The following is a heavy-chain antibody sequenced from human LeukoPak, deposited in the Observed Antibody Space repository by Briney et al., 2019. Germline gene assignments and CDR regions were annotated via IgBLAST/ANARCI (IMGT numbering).Heavy chain of an antibody. CDR2: IKSKPDGGTT. V-gene: IGHV3-15*07. CDR3: TTLDSGSWYPSDN. J-gene: IGHJ4*02. D-gene: IGHD6-13*01. Sequence: PGGSLRLSCAAFDFAFGNTWMNWVRQAPGKGLEWVGRIKSKPDGGTTGYAAPVKGRFIISRDDSKDTLYLQMNRLKIEDSAVYYCTTLDSGSWYPSDNWGQGTLVTVSS. CDR1: DFAFGNTW.